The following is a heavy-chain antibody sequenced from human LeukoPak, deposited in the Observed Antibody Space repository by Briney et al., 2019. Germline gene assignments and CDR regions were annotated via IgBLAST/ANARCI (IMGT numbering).Heavy chain of an antibody. D-gene: IGHD3-9*01. CDR1: GGSFSGYY. V-gene: IGHV4-34*01. J-gene: IGHJ5*02. Sequence: PSETLSLTCAVYGGSFSGYYWSWIRQPPGKGLEWIGEINHSGSTNYNPSLKSRVTISVDTSKNQFSLKLSSVTAADTAVCYCARGRAPLRYFFRNWFDPWGQGTLVTVSS. CDR2: INHSGST. CDR3: ARGRAPLRYFFRNWFDP.